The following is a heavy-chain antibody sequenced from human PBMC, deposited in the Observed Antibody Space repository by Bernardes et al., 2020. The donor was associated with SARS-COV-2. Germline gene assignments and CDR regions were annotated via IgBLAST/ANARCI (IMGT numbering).Heavy chain of an antibody. CDR3: ARDIVVVPAASRSVGWFDP. CDR1: GFTFSSYW. CDR2: IKQDGSEK. V-gene: IGHV3-7*05. Sequence: GGSLRLSCAASGFTFSSYWMSWVRQAPGKGLEWVANIKQDGSEKYYVDSVKGRFTISRDNAKNSLYLQMNSLRAEDTAVYYCARDIVVVPAASRSVGWFDPWGQGTLVTVSS. J-gene: IGHJ5*02. D-gene: IGHD2-2*01.